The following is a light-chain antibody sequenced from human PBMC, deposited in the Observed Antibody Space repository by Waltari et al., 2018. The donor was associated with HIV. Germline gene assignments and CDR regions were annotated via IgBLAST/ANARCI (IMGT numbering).Light chain of an antibody. CDR2: ATS. CDR1: QSVDSSY. CDR3: LQYGRSPPIT. J-gene: IGKJ5*01. V-gene: IGKV3-20*01. Sequence: EIALAPSPGTLSLSPGDRATLSCRTSQSVDSSYIAWYQQKAGQAPRLLSYATSTMATDIPDRFSGSGSGTDFTLTISRLEREDFAVYYCLQYGRSPPITFGQGTRLEIK.